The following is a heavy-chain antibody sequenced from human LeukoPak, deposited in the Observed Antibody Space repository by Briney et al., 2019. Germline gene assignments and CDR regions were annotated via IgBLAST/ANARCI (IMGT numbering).Heavy chain of an antibody. CDR2: INHSGST. Sequence: SETLSLTCAVYGGSFSGYYWSWIRQPPGKGLEWIGEINHSGSTNYNPSLKSRVTISVDTSKNQFSLKLSSVTAADTAVYYCASGRGYYGSGSYDYWGQGTLVTVSS. J-gene: IGHJ4*02. CDR3: ASGRGYYGSGSYDY. CDR1: GGSFSGYY. V-gene: IGHV4-34*01. D-gene: IGHD3-10*01.